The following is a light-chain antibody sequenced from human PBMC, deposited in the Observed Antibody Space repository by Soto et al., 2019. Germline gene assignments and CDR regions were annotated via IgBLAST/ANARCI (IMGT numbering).Light chain of an antibody. V-gene: IGKV3-20*01. CDR3: QQYGSLPYT. CDR2: ATF. J-gene: IGKJ5*01. CDR1: QSLSTND. Sequence: EIVLTQTPGTLSLSPGKRATLSCRASQSLSTNDLVWYQHKSGQPPRLVIHATFSTASGIPARFSGSGSGTDFTLTISRLEPEDSAVYYCQQYGSLPYTFGRGTRLEIQ.